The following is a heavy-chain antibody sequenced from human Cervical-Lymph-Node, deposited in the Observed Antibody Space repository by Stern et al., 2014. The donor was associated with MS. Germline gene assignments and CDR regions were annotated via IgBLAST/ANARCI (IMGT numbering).Heavy chain of an antibody. CDR1: GGTFNTHA. Sequence: VQLVESGAEVKKPGSSVNVSCRASGGTFNTHAISWVRQAPGQGLEWLGGMIPMFGTARYAQKLQGRVTSTADATTRTAYKGLTNLRSEDTAVYVCAIGEYDGGNGFFHYALDIWGQGTTVTVSS. V-gene: IGHV1-69*01. CDR3: AIGEYDGGNGFFHYALDI. CDR2: MIPMFGTA. J-gene: IGHJ6*02. D-gene: IGHD3-10*01.